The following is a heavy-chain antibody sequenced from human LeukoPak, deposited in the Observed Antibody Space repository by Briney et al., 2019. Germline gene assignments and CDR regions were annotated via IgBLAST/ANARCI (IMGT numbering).Heavy chain of an antibody. CDR2: VYSSGST. CDR1: GGSISSYY. CDR3: ARGQAGYGYYYMDV. D-gene: IGHD6-13*01. V-gene: IGHV4-59*12. J-gene: IGHJ6*03. Sequence: SETLSLTCTVSGGSISSYYRSWIRQPPGKGLEWIGYVYSSGSTNYNPSLKSRVTISVDTSKNQFSLKLSSVTAADTAVYYCARGQAGYGYYYMDVWGKGTTVTVSS.